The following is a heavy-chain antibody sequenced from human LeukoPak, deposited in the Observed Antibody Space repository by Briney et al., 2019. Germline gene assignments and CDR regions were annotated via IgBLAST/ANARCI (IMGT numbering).Heavy chain of an antibody. D-gene: IGHD5-18*01. CDR1: GGTFSTYA. CDR2: IIPILGIA. V-gene: IGHV1-69*04. J-gene: IGHJ6*02. CDR3: TRPDTLDDYYGMDV. Sequence: ASVKVPCKASGGTFSTYAISWVRQAPGQGLEWMGRIIPILGIANYAQKFQGRVTIIADKSTSTAYMELSSLTFEDTAVYWCTRPDTLDDYYGMDVWGQGTTVTVSS.